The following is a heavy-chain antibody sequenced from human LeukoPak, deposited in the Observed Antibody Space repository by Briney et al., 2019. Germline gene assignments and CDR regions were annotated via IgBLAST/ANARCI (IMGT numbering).Heavy chain of an antibody. Sequence: ASVKVSCEASGGTFSSYAISWVRQAPGQGREWMGGIIPIFGTANYAQKFQGRVTITADESTSTAYMELSSLRSEDTAVYYCARGLLSYGAPSHFDYWGQGTLVTVSS. J-gene: IGHJ4*02. CDR1: GGTFSSYA. D-gene: IGHD4-17*01. CDR3: ARGLLSYGAPSHFDY. V-gene: IGHV1-69*13. CDR2: IIPIFGTA.